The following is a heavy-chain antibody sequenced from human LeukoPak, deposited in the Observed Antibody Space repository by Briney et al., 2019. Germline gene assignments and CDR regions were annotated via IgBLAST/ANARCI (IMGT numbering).Heavy chain of an antibody. V-gene: IGHV4-34*01. CDR1: GGSLSGYY. CDR2: INHSGST. Sequence: PSETLSLTCGVYGGSLSGYYWTWIRQPPGQGLEWIGEINHSGSTNYNPSLKTRVTISVYTSKNQFSLTVNSVTAADTAVYYCVRQTVAAAGGHFDSWGQGTLVTVSS. CDR3: VRQTVAAAGGHFDS. D-gene: IGHD6-13*01. J-gene: IGHJ4*02.